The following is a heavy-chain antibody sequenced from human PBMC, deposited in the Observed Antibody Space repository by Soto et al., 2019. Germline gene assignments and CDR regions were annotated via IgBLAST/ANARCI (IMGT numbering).Heavy chain of an antibody. CDR1: GGTFSSYA. V-gene: IGHV1-69*13. J-gene: IGHJ4*02. CDR3: ARGLSYYDSSGSTGQGF. CDR2: IIPIFGTA. D-gene: IGHD3-22*01. Sequence: SVKVSCKASGGTFSSYAISWVRQAPGQGLEWMGGIIPIFGTANYAQKFQGRVTITADESTSTAYMELSSLRSEDTAVYYCARGLSYYDSSGSTGQGFWGQGTLVTVSS.